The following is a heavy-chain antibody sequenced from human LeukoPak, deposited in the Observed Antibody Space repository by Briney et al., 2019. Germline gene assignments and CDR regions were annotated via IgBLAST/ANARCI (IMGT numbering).Heavy chain of an antibody. CDR2: ISSSGSTI. CDR3: AELGITMIGGV. J-gene: IGHJ6*04. CDR1: GFTFSSYA. Sequence: AGGSLRLSCAASGFTFSSYAMNWVRQAPGKGLEWVSYISSSGSTIYYADSVKGRFTISRDNAKNSLYLQMNSLRAEDTVVYYCAELGITMIGGVWGKGTTVTISS. D-gene: IGHD3-10*02. V-gene: IGHV3-48*03.